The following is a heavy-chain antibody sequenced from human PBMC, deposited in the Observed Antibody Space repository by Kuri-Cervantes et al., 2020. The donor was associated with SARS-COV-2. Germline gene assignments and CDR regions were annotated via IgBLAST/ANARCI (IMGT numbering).Heavy chain of an antibody. V-gene: IGHV4-34*01. CDR2: VNHNGGA. CDR1: GGSLSGSY. Sequence: ESLKISCAIYGGSLSGSYWSWIRQSPGKRLEWIGEVNHNGGANYNPSLKSRITISVNTSKNQFSLRLSSVTAADTAVYYCARTLDIWGQGTMVTVSS. CDR3: ARTLDI. J-gene: IGHJ3*02.